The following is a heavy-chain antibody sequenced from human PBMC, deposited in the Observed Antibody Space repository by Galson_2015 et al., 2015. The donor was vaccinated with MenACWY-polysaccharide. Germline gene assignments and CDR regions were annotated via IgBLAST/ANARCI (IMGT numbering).Heavy chain of an antibody. J-gene: IGHJ6*02. Sequence: SLRLSCAASGFTFSSYAMSWVRQAPGKGLEWVSAISGSGGSTYYADSVKGRFTISRDNSKNTLYLQMNSLRAEDTAVYYCASQKTYSSSWLIDVWGQGTTVPVSS. CDR1: GFTFSSYA. V-gene: IGHV3-23*01. CDR2: ISGSGGST. CDR3: ASQKTYSSSWLIDV. D-gene: IGHD6-13*01.